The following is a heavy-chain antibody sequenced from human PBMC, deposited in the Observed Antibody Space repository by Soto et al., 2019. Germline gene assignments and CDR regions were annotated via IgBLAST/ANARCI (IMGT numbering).Heavy chain of an antibody. CDR3: AKDGGKDGYFGNWFDP. CDR1: GYTFTSYG. Sequence: GASVKVSCKASGYTFTSYGISWVRQAPGQGLEWMGWISAYKGNTNYAQKLQGRVTMTTDTSTSTAYMELRSLRSDDTAVYYCAKDGGKDGYFGNWFDPWGQGTLVTVSS. CDR2: ISAYKGNT. J-gene: IGHJ5*02. D-gene: IGHD5-12*01. V-gene: IGHV1-18*01.